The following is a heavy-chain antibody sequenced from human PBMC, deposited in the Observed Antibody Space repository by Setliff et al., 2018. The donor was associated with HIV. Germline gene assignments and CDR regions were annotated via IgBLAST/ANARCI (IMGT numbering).Heavy chain of an antibody. V-gene: IGHV1-46*01. Sequence: ASVKVSCKASGYTFIDYYIHWVRQAPGRGLEWVGVINPSDGTTTYAQKFQGRVTMTRDTSTSTVYMESSSLTYEDTAVYYCARGGLRFLEWLPERFDPWGQGTQVTVSS. J-gene: IGHJ5*02. CDR2: INPSDGTT. CDR3: ARGGLRFLEWLPERFDP. CDR1: GYTFIDYY. D-gene: IGHD3-3*01.